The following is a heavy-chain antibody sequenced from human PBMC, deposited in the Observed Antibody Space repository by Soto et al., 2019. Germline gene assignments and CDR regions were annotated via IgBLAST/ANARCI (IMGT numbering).Heavy chain of an antibody. J-gene: IGHJ6*02. CDR3: ATGNAMASITKDYYYYGMDV. D-gene: IGHD5-12*01. CDR1: GYTLTELS. Sequence: GASVKVSCKVSGYTLTELSMHWVRQAPGKGLEWMGGFDPEDGETIYAQKFQGRVTMTEDTSTDTAYMELSSLRSEDTAVYYCATGNAMASITKDYYYYGMDVWGQGTTVTVSS. V-gene: IGHV1-24*01. CDR2: FDPEDGET.